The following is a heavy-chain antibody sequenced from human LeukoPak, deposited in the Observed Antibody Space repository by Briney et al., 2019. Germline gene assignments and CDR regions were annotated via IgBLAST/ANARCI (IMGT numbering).Heavy chain of an antibody. Sequence: ASVKVSCKASGYTFTGYYMHWVRQAPGQGLEWMGWINPNSGGTNYAQKLQGRVTMTRDTSISTAYMELSRLRSDDTAVYYCARTVYSSSSEFDYWGQGTLVTVSS. CDR2: INPNSGGT. V-gene: IGHV1-2*02. D-gene: IGHD6-6*01. CDR1: GYTFTGYY. J-gene: IGHJ4*02. CDR3: ARTVYSSSSEFDY.